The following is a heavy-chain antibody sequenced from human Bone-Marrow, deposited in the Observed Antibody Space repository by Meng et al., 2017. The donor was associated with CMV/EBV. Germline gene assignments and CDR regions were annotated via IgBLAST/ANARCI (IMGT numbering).Heavy chain of an antibody. CDR3: AREALYYDFWSGYYTGDGMDV. Sequence: SETLSLTCTVSGGSIGSSSYYWSWIRQPPGKGLEWIGYIYYSGSTNYNPSLKSRVTISVDTSKNQFSLKLSSVTAADTAVYYCAREALYYDFWSGYYTGDGMDVWGQGTTVTVSS. CDR2: IYYSGST. J-gene: IGHJ6*02. V-gene: IGHV4-61*01. CDR1: GGSIGSSSYY. D-gene: IGHD3-3*01.